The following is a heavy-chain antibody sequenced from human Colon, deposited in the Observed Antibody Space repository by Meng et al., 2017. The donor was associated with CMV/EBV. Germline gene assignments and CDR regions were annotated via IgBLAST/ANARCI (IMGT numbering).Heavy chain of an antibody. Sequence: QGDVRGPGPGLGTPSEPLSLTCTLSGASLTSSYWSWIRQPAGKGLEWIGRVYISGNTNYNPSLKRRVTMSIDTSKNQLSPNIRSVTAADTAVYYCARDSNLSGLAYWGQGTLVTVSS. D-gene: IGHD3-10*01. CDR3: ARDSNLSGLAY. CDR1: GASLTSSY. CDR2: VYISGNT. V-gene: IGHV4-4*07. J-gene: IGHJ4*02.